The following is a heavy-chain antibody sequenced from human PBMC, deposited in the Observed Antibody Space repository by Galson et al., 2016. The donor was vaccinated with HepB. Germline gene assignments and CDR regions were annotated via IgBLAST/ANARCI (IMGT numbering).Heavy chain of an antibody. D-gene: IGHD1-14*01. CDR3: AKNRTMTSSYYYYGMHV. CDR2: ISHDGTYK. J-gene: IGHJ6*02. CDR1: GFIFSNYG. V-gene: IGHV3-30*18. Sequence: SLRLSCAASGFIFSNYGIHWVRQAPGKGLEWVAVISHDGTYKYYADSVKGRLTISRDNSKNTLYLQMNILRGEDTAIYYCAKNRTMTSSYYYYGMHVWGQWTTLTVSS.